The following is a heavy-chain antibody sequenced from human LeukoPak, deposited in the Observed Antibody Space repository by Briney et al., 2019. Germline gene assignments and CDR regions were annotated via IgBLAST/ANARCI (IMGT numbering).Heavy chain of an antibody. Sequence: PSQTLSLTCRVSGGSISSGSYYWSWIRQPAGKGLEWIGRIYTSGSTDYNPSLKSRVTISVDTSKNQFSLKLSSVTAADTAMYYCARTITIFGVVTSYYFDYWGQGTLVTVSS. D-gene: IGHD3-3*01. CDR2: IYTSGST. CDR1: GGSISSGSYY. J-gene: IGHJ4*02. CDR3: ARTITIFGVVTSYYFDY. V-gene: IGHV4-61*02.